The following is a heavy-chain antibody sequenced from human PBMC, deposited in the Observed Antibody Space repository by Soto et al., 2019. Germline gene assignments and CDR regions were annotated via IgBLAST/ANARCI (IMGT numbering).Heavy chain of an antibody. Sequence: GESLKISCGGSGFTFSSYAMSWVRQAPGKGLEWVSGVTGSGESAYYADSVKGRFSISRDNSKKTLYLQMESLRAEDTAVYFCAKDQWFYDNVWGSLRYPYYFDLWGQGTLVTVSS. J-gene: IGHJ4*02. CDR2: VTGSGESA. CDR1: GFTFSSYA. V-gene: IGHV3-23*01. CDR3: AKDQWFYDNVWGSLRYPYYFDL. D-gene: IGHD3-16*01.